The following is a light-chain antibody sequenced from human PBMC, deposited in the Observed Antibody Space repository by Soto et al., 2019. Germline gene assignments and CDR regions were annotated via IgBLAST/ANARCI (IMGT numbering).Light chain of an antibody. Sequence: IQMTQSPSSLSASVGDRVTITCRASQSISSYLNWYQQKPGKAPKLLIYAASSLQSGVPSRFSGSGSGTDFTLTISSLQPEDFAVYHCQQYGSLSWTFGQGTKVDIK. CDR1: QSISSY. V-gene: IGKV1-39*01. CDR2: AAS. J-gene: IGKJ1*01. CDR3: QQYGSLSWT.